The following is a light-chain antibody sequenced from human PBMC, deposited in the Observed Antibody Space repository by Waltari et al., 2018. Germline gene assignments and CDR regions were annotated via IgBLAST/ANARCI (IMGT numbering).Light chain of an antibody. CDR3: CSYAGSYTFV. CDR2: DVV. V-gene: IGLV2-11*01. Sequence: QSALTQPRSVSGSPGQSVTISCSGPSSDVGNYNFVSWYQPHPGNAPTLLIYDVVKRPSGVPDRFSGSKSGNTASLTISGLQTEDEADYYCCSYAGSYTFVFGGGTQLTVL. J-gene: IGLJ7*01. CDR1: SSDVGNYNF.